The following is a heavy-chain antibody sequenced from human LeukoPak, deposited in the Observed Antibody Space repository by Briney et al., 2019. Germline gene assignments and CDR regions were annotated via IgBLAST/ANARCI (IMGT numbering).Heavy chain of an antibody. CDR3: ARDTGSAISMGAGY. J-gene: IGHJ4*02. CDR2: ISSSSTYI. D-gene: IGHD3-10*01. Sequence: GGSLRLSCVASGFTFSRYWMSWVRQAPGMGLQWVSSISSSSTYIYYADSVKGRFTVSRDNAKNSLYLQMNSLRAEDTAVYYCARDTGSAISMGAGYWGQGTLVTVSS. CDR1: GFTFSRYW. V-gene: IGHV3-21*04.